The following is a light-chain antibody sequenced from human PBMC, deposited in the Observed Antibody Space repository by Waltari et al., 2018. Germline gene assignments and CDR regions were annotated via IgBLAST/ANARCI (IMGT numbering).Light chain of an antibody. CDR2: DVS. CDR3: SSYTSTWV. V-gene: IGLV2-14*01. CDR1: SSDFAVFNY. J-gene: IGLJ3*02. Sequence: QSALTQSASVSGSPGQSITISCTGTSSDFAVFNYVSWYQQHPGKAPQLMIYDVSKRPSGVSNRFSGSKSGNTASLTISELQAEDEADYYCSSYTSTWVFGGGTKLTVL.